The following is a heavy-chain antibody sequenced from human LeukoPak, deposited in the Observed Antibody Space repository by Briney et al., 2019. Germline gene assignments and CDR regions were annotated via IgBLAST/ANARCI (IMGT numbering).Heavy chain of an antibody. J-gene: IGHJ5*02. D-gene: IGHD2-15*01. CDR2: INHSGST. CDR1: GGSISSYY. Sequence: SETLSLTCTVSGGSISSYYWSWIRQPPGKGLEWIGEINHSGSTNYNPSLKSRVTISVDTSKNQFSLKLSSVTAADTAVYYCARGQGYCSGGSCYSNWFDPWGQGTLVTVSS. CDR3: ARGQGYCSGGSCYSNWFDP. V-gene: IGHV4-34*01.